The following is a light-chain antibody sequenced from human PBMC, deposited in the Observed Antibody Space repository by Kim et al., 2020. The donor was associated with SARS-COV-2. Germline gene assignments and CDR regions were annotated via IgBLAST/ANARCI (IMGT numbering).Light chain of an antibody. CDR3: QTWDSSTVV. CDR2: QDN. Sequence: SYELTQPPSVSVSPGQTASISCSGDKLGDKFACWYQQKPGQSPVLVVYQDNKRPSGIPARFSGSSSGNTATLTIRGTQAMDEADYYCQTWDSSTVVFGGG. CDR1: KLGDKF. V-gene: IGLV3-1*01. J-gene: IGLJ3*02.